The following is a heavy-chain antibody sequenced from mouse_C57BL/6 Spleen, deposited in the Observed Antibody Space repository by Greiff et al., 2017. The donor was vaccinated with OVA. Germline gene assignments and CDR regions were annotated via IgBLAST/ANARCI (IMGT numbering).Heavy chain of an antibody. D-gene: IGHD1-1*01. CDR1: GYTFTDYE. V-gene: IGHV1-15*01. J-gene: IGHJ3*01. CDR2: IDPETGGT. CDR3: TRNYGSSYEFAY. Sequence: VQLQQSGAELVRPGASVTLSCKASGYTFTDYEMHWVKQTPVHGLEWIGAIDPETGGTAYNQKCKGKAILTADKSSSTAYMELRSLTSEDSAVYYCTRNYGSSYEFAYWGQGTLVTVSA.